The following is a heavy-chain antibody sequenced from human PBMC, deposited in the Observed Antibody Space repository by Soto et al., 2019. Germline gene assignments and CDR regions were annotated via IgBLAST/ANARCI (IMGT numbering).Heavy chain of an antibody. Sequence: ELQLLESGGGLVQPEGSLRLSCAASGFTFSSYAMSWVSQAPGKGLKWVSAISGSGGSTYYADSVKGRFTISRDTSKNTLDLQMNSLRADDTAVYYCATPPLSYSNYPFDFCGQGRLVTVS. CDR3: ATPPLSYSNYPFDF. J-gene: IGHJ4*02. D-gene: IGHD4-4*01. CDR2: ISGSGGST. CDR1: GFTFSSYA. V-gene: IGHV3-23*01.